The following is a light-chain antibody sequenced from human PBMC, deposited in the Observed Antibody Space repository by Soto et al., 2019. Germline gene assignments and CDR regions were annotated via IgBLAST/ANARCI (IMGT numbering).Light chain of an antibody. CDR1: SSDVGGYNY. Sequence: HSALTQPRSVSGSPGQSVTISCTGTSSDVGGYNYVSWYQQHPGKAPKLMIYDVNKRPSGVPDRFSGSKSGNTASLTISGIQAEDEADYYCCSYAGSYTVVFGGGTKLTVL. CDR2: DVN. V-gene: IGLV2-11*01. CDR3: CSYAGSYTVV. J-gene: IGLJ2*01.